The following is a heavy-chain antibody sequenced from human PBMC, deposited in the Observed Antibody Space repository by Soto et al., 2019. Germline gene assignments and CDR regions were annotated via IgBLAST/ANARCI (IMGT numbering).Heavy chain of an antibody. J-gene: IGHJ5*02. CDR3: ARDLVGAPTNWFDP. Sequence: SVKVSCKASGYTFTDYYMHWVRQAPGQGLEWMGGIIPIFGTANYAQKFQGRVTITADKSTSTAYMELSSLRSEDTAVYYCARDLVGAPTNWFDPWGQGTLVTVSS. CDR1: GYTFTDYY. V-gene: IGHV1-69*06. CDR2: IIPIFGTA. D-gene: IGHD1-26*01.